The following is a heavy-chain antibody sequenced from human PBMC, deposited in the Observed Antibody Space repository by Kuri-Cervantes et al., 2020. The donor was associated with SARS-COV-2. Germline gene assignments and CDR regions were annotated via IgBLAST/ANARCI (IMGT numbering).Heavy chain of an antibody. V-gene: IGHV3-49*04. J-gene: IGHJ3*02. CDR3: TRDPLYYDFWSGNDAFDI. Sequence: GGSLRLSCTASGFTFGDYAMSWVRQAPVKGLEWVGFIRSKAYGGTTEYAASVKGRFTISRDGSKSIAYLQMNSLKTEDTAVYYCTRDPLYYDFWSGNDAFDIWGQGTMVTVSS. D-gene: IGHD3-3*01. CDR1: GFTFGDYA. CDR2: IRSKAYGGTT.